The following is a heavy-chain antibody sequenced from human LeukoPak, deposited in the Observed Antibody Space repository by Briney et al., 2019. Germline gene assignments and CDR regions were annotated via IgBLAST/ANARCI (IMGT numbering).Heavy chain of an antibody. CDR3: ARGQYYYDSSGYLNAFDI. D-gene: IGHD3-22*01. CDR2: INPNSGGT. Sequence: ASVTVSCTASGYTFTVYYMHWVRQAPGQGLEWMGWINPNSGGTNYAQKFQGRVTMTRDTSISTAYMELSRLRSDDTAVYYCARGQYYYDSSGYLNAFDIWGQGTMVTVSS. V-gene: IGHV1-2*02. CDR1: GYTFTVYY. J-gene: IGHJ3*02.